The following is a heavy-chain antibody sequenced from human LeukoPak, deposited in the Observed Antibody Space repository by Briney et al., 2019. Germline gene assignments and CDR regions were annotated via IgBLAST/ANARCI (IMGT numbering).Heavy chain of an antibody. CDR2: ISSSGSTI. Sequence: GGSLRLSCAASGFTFSSYEMSWVRQAPGKGLEWVSYISSSGSTIYYADSVKGRFTISRDNAKNSLYLQMNSLRAEDTAVYYCARDRDVVVVAAAFDYWGQGTLVTVSS. CDR3: ARDRDVVVVAAAFDY. CDR1: GFTFSSYE. V-gene: IGHV3-48*03. J-gene: IGHJ4*02. D-gene: IGHD2-15*01.